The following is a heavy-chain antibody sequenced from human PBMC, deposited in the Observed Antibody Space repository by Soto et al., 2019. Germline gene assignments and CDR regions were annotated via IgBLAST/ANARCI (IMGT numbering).Heavy chain of an antibody. CDR3: ARVYGRGSYSEYFQH. Sequence: QVQLVQSGAEVKKPGASVKVSCKASGYTFTSYGISWVRQAPGQGLEWMGWISAYNGNTNYAQKLQGRVTMTTDTSTSQAYMEPRGLRSDDTAGYYCARVYGRGSYSEYFQHWGQGTLVTVSS. J-gene: IGHJ1*01. CDR1: GYTFTSYG. CDR2: ISAYNGNT. V-gene: IGHV1-18*01. D-gene: IGHD1-26*01.